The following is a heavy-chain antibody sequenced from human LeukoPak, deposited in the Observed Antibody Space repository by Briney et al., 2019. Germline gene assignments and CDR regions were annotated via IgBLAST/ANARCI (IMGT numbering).Heavy chain of an antibody. CDR2: INPNRGDT. CDR1: GYTFTGHY. CDR3: ARSSTVTNPDYYYGMDV. V-gene: IGHV1-2*02. Sequence: ASVKVSCKASGYTFTGHYMHWVRQAPGQGLEWMGWINPNRGDTNYAQKFQDSVTMTRDTSSSTAYMELRRLTSDDTAVYYCARSSTVTNPDYYYGMDVWGQGTTVTVSS. J-gene: IGHJ6*02. D-gene: IGHD4-17*01.